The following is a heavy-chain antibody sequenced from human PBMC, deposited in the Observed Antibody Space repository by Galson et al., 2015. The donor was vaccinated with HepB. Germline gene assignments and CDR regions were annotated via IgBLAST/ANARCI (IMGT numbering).Heavy chain of an antibody. J-gene: IGHJ4*02. CDR1: GFTFSSYW. CDR3: ARSHYYDSSGQLYYFDY. D-gene: IGHD3-22*01. CDR2: IKQDGSEK. Sequence: SLRLSCAASGFTFSSYWMSWVRQAPGKGLEWVANIKQDGSEKYYVDSVKGRFTISRDNAKNSLYLQMNSLRAEDTAVYYCARSHYYDSSGQLYYFDYWGQGTLATVSS. V-gene: IGHV3-7*01.